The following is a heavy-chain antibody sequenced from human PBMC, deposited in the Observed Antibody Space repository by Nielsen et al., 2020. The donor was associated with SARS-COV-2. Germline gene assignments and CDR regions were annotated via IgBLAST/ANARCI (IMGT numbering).Heavy chain of an antibody. CDR2: ISSSGSTI. V-gene: IGHV3-11*04. J-gene: IGHJ6*02. CDR1: GFTFSDYY. Sequence: GESLKISCAASGFTFSDYYMSWIRQAPGKGLEWVSYISSSGSTIYYADSVKGRFTISRDNAKNSLYLQMNSLRAEDTAVYYCASIVGAIYYYGMDVWGQGTTVTVSS. CDR3: ASIVGAIYYYGMDV. D-gene: IGHD1-26*01.